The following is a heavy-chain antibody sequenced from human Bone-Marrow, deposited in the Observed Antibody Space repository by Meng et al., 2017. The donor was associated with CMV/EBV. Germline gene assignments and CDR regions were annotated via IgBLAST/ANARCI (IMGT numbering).Heavy chain of an antibody. V-gene: IGHV3-11*04. CDR1: GFTFSDYH. D-gene: IGHD1-1*01. CDR3: ARTEVPYYYYYVMDV. CDR2: VSRRGDTI. J-gene: IGHJ6*02. Sequence: GGSLRLSCAASGFTFSDYHLSWIRQAPGKGLEWISYVSRRGDTIYYGDSVKGRFSISRDNARNSVYLQMNSRRAEDTAVYYCARTEVPYYYYYVMDVWGQASTATFSS.